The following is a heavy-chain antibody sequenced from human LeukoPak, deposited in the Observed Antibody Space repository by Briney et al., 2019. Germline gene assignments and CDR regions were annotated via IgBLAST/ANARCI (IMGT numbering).Heavy chain of an antibody. CDR3: ATSPYDFWSGYPTRFDY. J-gene: IGHJ4*02. D-gene: IGHD3-3*01. V-gene: IGHV4-38-2*01. CDR1: GYSISSGYY. CDR2: IYHSGST. Sequence: PSETLSLTCAVSGYSISSGYYWGWIRQPPGKGLEWIGSIYHSGSTYYNPSLKSRVTISVDTSKNPFSLKLSSVTAADTAVYYCATSPYDFWSGYPTRFDYWGQGTLVTVSS.